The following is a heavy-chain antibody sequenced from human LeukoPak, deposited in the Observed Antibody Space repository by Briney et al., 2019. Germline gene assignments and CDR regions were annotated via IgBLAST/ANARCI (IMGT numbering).Heavy chain of an antibody. Sequence: PGRSLRLSCAASGFTSSSHGMHWVRQAPGKGLEWVAVTSYDGSTKYYADSAKGRFNISRDNSKNTLYLQMNSLRVDDTAVYYCAKDATLFGDQYFDYWGQGTLVIVSS. CDR1: GFTSSSHG. V-gene: IGHV3-30*18. CDR2: TSYDGSTK. CDR3: AKDATLFGDQYFDY. J-gene: IGHJ4*02. D-gene: IGHD3-10*01.